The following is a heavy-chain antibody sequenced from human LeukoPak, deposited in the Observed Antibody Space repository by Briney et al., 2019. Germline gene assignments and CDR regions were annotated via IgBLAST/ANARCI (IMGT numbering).Heavy chain of an antibody. V-gene: IGHV4-59*01. CDR2: IYYSGSA. CDR1: GGSISSYY. J-gene: IGHJ4*02. D-gene: IGHD1-1*01. Sequence: SETLSLTCTVSGGSISSYYWSWIRQPPGKGLEWIGYIYYSGSANYNPSLKSRVTISVDTSKNQFSLKLSSVTAADTAVYYCARDVRTGRDRYFDYWGQGTLVTVSS. CDR3: ARDVRTGRDRYFDY.